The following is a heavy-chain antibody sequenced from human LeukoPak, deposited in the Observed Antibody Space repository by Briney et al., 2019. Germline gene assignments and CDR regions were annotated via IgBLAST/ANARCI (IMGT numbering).Heavy chain of an antibody. Sequence: GGSLRLSCAASGFTFSSYSVNWVRQAPGKGLEWVSSMTSSSSYIYYADSVKGRFTISRDNAKNSLYLQMNSLRAEDTAIYYCTRDQNFYGSGRGFDPWGQGTLVTVSS. CDR1: GFTFSSYS. J-gene: IGHJ5*02. V-gene: IGHV3-21*01. D-gene: IGHD3-10*01. CDR2: MTSSSSYI. CDR3: TRDQNFYGSGRGFDP.